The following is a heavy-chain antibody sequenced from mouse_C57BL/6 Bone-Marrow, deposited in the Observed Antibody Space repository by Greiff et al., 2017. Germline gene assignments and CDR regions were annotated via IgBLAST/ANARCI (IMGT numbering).Heavy chain of an antibody. CDR2: IHPNSGST. Sequence: QVQLQQPGAELVKPGASVKLSCKASGYTFTSYWMHWVQQSPGQGLEWIGMIHPNSGSTNYNEKFKSKATLTVDKSSSSAYMQLSSLTSEDTAVYYCARTPFITTVGFDVGGTGTSVTVSS. CDR1: GYTFTSYW. D-gene: IGHD1-1*01. V-gene: IGHV1-64*01. CDR3: ARTPFITTVGFDV. J-gene: IGHJ1*03.